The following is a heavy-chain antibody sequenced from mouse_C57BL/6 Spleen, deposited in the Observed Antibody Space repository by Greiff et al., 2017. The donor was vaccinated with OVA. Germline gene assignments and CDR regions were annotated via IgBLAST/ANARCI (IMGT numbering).Heavy chain of an antibody. CDR2: IYPGDGDT. V-gene: IGHV1-82*01. CDR3: ARSQDYDAMDY. Sequence: VKLMESGPELVKPGASVKISCKASGYAFSSSWMNWVKQRPGKGLEWIGRIYPGDGDTNYNGKFKGKATLTADKSSSTAYMQLSSLTSEDSAVYFCARSQDYDAMDYWGQGTSVTVSS. CDR1: GYAFSSSW. J-gene: IGHJ4*01.